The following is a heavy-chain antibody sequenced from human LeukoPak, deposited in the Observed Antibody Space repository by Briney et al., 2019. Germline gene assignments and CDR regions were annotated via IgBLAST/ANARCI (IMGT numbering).Heavy chain of an antibody. V-gene: IGHV4-61*02. Sequence: SETLSLTCTVSGGSFTSGNYYWSWIRQPAGKGLEWIGRIHTSGNTNYNPSLKSRVTISVDTSKNQFFLHLSSVTAADTAVYYCARLSTGSLHYFDCWGQGTLVTVSS. J-gene: IGHJ4*02. CDR1: GGSFTSGNYY. CDR3: ARLSTGSLHYFDC. CDR2: IHTSGNT. D-gene: IGHD1-1*01.